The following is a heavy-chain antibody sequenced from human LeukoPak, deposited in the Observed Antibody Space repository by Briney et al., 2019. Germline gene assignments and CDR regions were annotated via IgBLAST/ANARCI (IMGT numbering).Heavy chain of an antibody. J-gene: IGHJ4*02. V-gene: IGHV4-39*01. CDR3: ARRGGSGRAFDY. Sequence: SETLSLTCSVSGASISGRTYYCGWIRQPPGKGLEWIGSIYYTGSTYDNPSLKSRVTISVDTSKNQFSLKLSSVTAADTAVYYCARRGGSGRAFDYWGQGTLVTVSS. CDR2: IYYTGST. CDR1: GASISGRTYY. D-gene: IGHD1-26*01.